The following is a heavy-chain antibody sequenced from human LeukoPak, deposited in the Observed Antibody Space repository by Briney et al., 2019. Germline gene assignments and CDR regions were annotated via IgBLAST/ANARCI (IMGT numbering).Heavy chain of an antibody. V-gene: IGHV4-38-2*02. CDR3: ARRTYDILTGPNWFNP. D-gene: IGHD3-9*01. J-gene: IGHJ5*02. CDR2: IYYSGST. Sequence: SETLSLTCTVSGYSISSGYYWGWIRQPPGKGLEWIGSIYYSGSTYYNPSLKSRVTISVDTSKNQFSLKLSSVTAADTAVYYCARRTYDILTGPNWFNPWGQGTLVTVSS. CDR1: GYSISSGYY.